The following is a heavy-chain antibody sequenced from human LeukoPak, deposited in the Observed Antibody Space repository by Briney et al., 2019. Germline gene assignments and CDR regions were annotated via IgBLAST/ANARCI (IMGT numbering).Heavy chain of an antibody. V-gene: IGHV1-2*02. D-gene: IGHD1-1*01. CDR1: GYTFTGYY. Sequence: GASVKVSCKASGYTFTGYYMHWVRQAPGQGLEWMGCINPNSGGTNYAQKFQGRVTMTRDTSISTAYMEMSRLRSDDPAVCYCARAKDPELESDYYYMDVWGKGTTVTVPS. J-gene: IGHJ6*03. CDR2: INPNSGGT. CDR3: ARAKDPELESDYYYMDV.